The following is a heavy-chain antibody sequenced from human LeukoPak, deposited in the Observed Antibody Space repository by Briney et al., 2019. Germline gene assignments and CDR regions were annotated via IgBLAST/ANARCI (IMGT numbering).Heavy chain of an antibody. V-gene: IGHV4-39*07. CDR3: ARRRRLASYFDY. J-gene: IGHJ4*02. Sequence: PSETLSLTCTVSGGSISSSSYYWGWTRQPPGKGLEWIGSIYYSGSTNYNPSLKSRVTISVDTSKNQFSLKLSSVTAADTAVYYCARRRRLASYFDYWGQGTLVTVSS. CDR2: IYYSGST. D-gene: IGHD4-11*01. CDR1: GGSISSSSYY.